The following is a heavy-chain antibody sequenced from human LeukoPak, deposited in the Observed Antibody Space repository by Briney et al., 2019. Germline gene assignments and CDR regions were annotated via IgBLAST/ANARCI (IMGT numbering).Heavy chain of an antibody. CDR2: IIVSGDTT. J-gene: IGHJ6*03. Sequence: PGGSLRLSCAASGPTFNNYAMTWVRQSPGKGLQCVATIIVSGDTTYYADAVTGRFTISRDNSRNTVFLQMNSLRVDDMAVYYCARALRAAHRPVYTYYYMDVWGKGTTVTVSS. D-gene: IGHD5/OR15-5a*01. V-gene: IGHV3-23*01. CDR1: GPTFNNYA. CDR3: ARALRAAHRPVYTYYYMDV.